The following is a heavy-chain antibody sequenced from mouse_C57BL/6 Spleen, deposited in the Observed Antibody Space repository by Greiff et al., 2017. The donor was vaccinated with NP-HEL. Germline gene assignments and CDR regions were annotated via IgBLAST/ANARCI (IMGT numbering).Heavy chain of an antibody. Sequence: QVQLQQPGAELVTPGASVKLSCKASGYTFTSYWMHWVKQRPGQGLEWIGEIDPSDSYTNYNQKFKGKSTLTVDKSSSTAYMQLSSLTSEDSAVYYCARNDYYGPEAWFAYWGQGTLVTVSA. CDR1: GYTFTSYW. CDR2: IDPSDSYT. J-gene: IGHJ3*01. V-gene: IGHV1-69*01. CDR3: ARNDYYGPEAWFAY. D-gene: IGHD1-2*01.